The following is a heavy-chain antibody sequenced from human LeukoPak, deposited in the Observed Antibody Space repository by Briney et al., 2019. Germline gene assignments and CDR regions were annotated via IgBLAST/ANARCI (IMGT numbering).Heavy chain of an antibody. CDR2: INSDGSST. CDR1: GFTFSSNW. CDR3: AKDLSDYGGYDAFDI. J-gene: IGHJ3*02. V-gene: IGHV3-74*01. Sequence: GGSLRLSCAAPGFTFSSNWMHWVRQAPGKGPVWVSRINSDGSSTSYTDSVKGRFTISRDNSKNTLYLQMNSLRAEDTAVYYCAKDLSDYGGYDAFDIWGQGTMVTVSS. D-gene: IGHD4-17*01.